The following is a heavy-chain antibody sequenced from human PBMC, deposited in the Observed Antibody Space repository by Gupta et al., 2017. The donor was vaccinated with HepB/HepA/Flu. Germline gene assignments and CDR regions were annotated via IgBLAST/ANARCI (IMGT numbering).Heavy chain of an antibody. Sequence: QVQLVESGGGVVQPGRSLRLSCAASGFTFSSYGMHWVRQAPGKGLEWVAVISYDGSNKYYADSVKGRFTISRDNSKNTLYLQMNSLRAEDTAVYYCAKPWYYGDYFLYYFDYWGQGTLVTVSS. J-gene: IGHJ4*02. CDR1: GFTFSSYG. CDR2: ISYDGSNK. V-gene: IGHV3-30*18. CDR3: AKPWYYGDYFLYYFDY. D-gene: IGHD4-17*01.